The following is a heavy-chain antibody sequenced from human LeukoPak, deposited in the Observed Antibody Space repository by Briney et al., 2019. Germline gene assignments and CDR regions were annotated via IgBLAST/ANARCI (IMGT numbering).Heavy chain of an antibody. Sequence: GGSLRLSCAPSGFTFSIYGMHAVRDAPGKGLERGADISYDGSNKYYADSVKGRFTISRDDSKNTLYMQMNSMRAEDTSEYYCPKDRSTSCYLCPPRPPLTWGQGTLVTVSS. CDR1: GFTFSIYG. CDR3: PKDRSTSCYLCPPRPPLT. J-gene: IGHJ1*01. V-gene: IGHV3-30*18. D-gene: IGHD2-2*01. CDR2: ISYDGSNK.